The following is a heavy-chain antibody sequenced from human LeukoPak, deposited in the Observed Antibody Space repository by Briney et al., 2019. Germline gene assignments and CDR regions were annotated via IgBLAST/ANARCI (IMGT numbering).Heavy chain of an antibody. Sequence: SETLSLTCTVSAGSIITTSYYWGWIRQPPGKGLEWIGYIYYSGSTNYNPSLKSRVTISVDTSKNQFSLKLSSVTAADTAVYYCARGLDQQQSWGQGTLVTVSS. V-gene: IGHV4-61*05. J-gene: IGHJ5*02. CDR1: AGSIITTSYY. CDR3: ARGLDQQQS. CDR2: IYYSGST. D-gene: IGHD6-13*01.